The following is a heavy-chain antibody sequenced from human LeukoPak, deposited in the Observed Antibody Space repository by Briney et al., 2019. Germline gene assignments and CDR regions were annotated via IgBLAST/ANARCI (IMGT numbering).Heavy chain of an antibody. CDR2: ISWNSGSI. Sequence: PGGSLRLSCAASGFTFDDYAMHWVRQAPGKGLEWVSGISWNSGSIGYADSVKGRFTISRDNAKNSLYLQMNSLRAEDMALYYCAKARSQMYSSSWSQTAPLPSDAFDIWGQGAMVTVSS. CDR3: AKARSQMYSSSWSQTAPLPSDAFDI. V-gene: IGHV3-9*03. D-gene: IGHD6-13*01. J-gene: IGHJ3*02. CDR1: GFTFDDYA.